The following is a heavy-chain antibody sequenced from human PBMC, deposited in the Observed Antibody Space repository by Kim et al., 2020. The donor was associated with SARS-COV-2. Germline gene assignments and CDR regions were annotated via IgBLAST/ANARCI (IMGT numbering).Heavy chain of an antibody. CDR3: ARRGYDILTGYHAFDI. J-gene: IGHJ3*02. V-gene: IGHV4-59*01. Sequence: SETLSLTCTVSGGSISSYYWSWIRQPPGKGLEWIGYIYYSGSTNYNPSLKSRVTISVDTSKNQFSLKLSSVTAADTAVYYCARRGYDILTGYHAFDIWGQGTMVTVSS. CDR1: GGSISSYY. CDR2: IYYSGST. D-gene: IGHD3-9*01.